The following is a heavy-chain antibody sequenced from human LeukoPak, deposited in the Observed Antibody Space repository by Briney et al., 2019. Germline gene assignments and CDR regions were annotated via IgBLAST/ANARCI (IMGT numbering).Heavy chain of an antibody. CDR2: IKQDGSEK. Sequence: GGSLRLSCAASGFTFSSYWMSWVRQAPGKGLEGVANIKQDGSEKYYVDSVKGRFTISRDNAKNSLYLQMNSLRAEDTAVYYCARDQHCSGGSCYSRAFDIWGQGTMVTVSS. D-gene: IGHD2-15*01. J-gene: IGHJ3*02. CDR1: GFTFSSYW. V-gene: IGHV3-7*03. CDR3: ARDQHCSGGSCYSRAFDI.